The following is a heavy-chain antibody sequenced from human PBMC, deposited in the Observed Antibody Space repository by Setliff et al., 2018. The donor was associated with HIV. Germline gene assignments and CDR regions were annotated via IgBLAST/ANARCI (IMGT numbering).Heavy chain of an antibody. D-gene: IGHD6-19*01. V-gene: IGHV1-2*06. CDR3: ARDWVAGTSGYYYYYMDV. CDR2: INPNSGGT. CDR1: GYTFTGYY. J-gene: IGHJ6*03. Sequence: APVKVSCKASGYTFTGYYMHWVRQAPGQGLEWMGRINPNSGGTNYAQKFQGRVTMTRDTSISTAYMELSRLRSDDTAVYYCARDWVAGTSGYYYYYMDVWGKGTTVTVSS.